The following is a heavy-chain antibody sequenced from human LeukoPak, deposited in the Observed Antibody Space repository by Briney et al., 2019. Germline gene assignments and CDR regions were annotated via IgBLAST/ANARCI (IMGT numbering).Heavy chain of an antibody. Sequence: SETLSLTCTVSGGSISSSSYCWGWIRQPPGKGLEWIGSTYYSGSTYYNPSLKSRVTISVDTSKNQFSLKLSSVTAADTAAYYCARHLRFLEWFGYWGQGTLVTVSS. J-gene: IGHJ4*02. V-gene: IGHV4-39*01. CDR3: ARHLRFLEWFGY. CDR2: TYYSGST. D-gene: IGHD3-3*01. CDR1: GGSISSSSYC.